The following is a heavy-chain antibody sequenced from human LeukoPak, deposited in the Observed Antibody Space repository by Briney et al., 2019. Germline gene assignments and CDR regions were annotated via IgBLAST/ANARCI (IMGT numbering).Heavy chain of an antibody. CDR1: GYTFTGYY. CDR3: ARDSSHYGSGSYYNTYYFDY. D-gene: IGHD3-10*01. V-gene: IGHV1-2*02. J-gene: IGHJ4*02. Sequence: SVKVSCKASGYTFTGYYMHWVRQAPGQGLEWMGWINPNSGGTNYAQKFQGRVTMTRDTSISTAYMELSRLRSDDTAVYYCARDSSHYGSGSYYNTYYFDYWGQGTLVTVSS. CDR2: INPNSGGT.